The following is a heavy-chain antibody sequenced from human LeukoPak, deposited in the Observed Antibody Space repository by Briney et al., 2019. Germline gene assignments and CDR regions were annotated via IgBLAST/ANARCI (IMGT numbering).Heavy chain of an antibody. CDR2: ISPNSGNT. V-gene: IGHV1-8*03. CDR3: ARAENFIVRGVIRY. Sequence: VASLKVSCTASGYSFSSYDIYWVRQAPGQGLEWMGWISPNSGNTGYAQPFQGRVTITRNTSISTAYMELSSLRSEDTAVYYCARAENFIVRGVIRYWGQGTLVTVSS. CDR1: GYSFSSYD. J-gene: IGHJ4*02. D-gene: IGHD3-10*01.